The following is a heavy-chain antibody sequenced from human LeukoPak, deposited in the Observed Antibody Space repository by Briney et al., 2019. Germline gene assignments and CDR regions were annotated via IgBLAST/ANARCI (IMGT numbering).Heavy chain of an antibody. D-gene: IGHD2-21*02. CDR3: ARRGDNYGDDCYDAFDI. CDR2: IYPGDSDT. Sequence: PGESLKISCKGSGYSFTSYWIGWVRQMPGKGLEWMGIIYPGDSDTIYSPSLKGQVTFSADKSITTAYLQWSGLKASDTAMYYCARRGDNYGDDCYDAFDIWGQGTMVTVSS. J-gene: IGHJ3*02. CDR1: GYSFTSYW. V-gene: IGHV5-51*01.